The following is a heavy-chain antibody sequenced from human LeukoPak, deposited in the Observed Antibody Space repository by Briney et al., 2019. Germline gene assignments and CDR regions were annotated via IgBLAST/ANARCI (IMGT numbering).Heavy chain of an antibody. Sequence: GGSLRLSCAASGFTFSSYWLSWVGQAPGKGLEWVANIKQDGSEKYYVDSVKGRFTISRDNAKNSLYLQRNSLRAEDTAVYSCARGPQSLFDYWGQRTLVTVSS. J-gene: IGHJ4*02. CDR2: IKQDGSEK. CDR1: GFTFSSYW. V-gene: IGHV3-7*01. CDR3: ARGPQSLFDY. D-gene: IGHD4-11*01.